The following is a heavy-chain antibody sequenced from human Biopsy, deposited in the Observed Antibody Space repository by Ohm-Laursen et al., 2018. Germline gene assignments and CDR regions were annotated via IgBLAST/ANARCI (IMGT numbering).Heavy chain of an antibody. CDR3: ALQSVAQMKNFDY. V-gene: IGHV1-2*02. J-gene: IGHJ4*02. D-gene: IGHD6-19*01. CDR2: ISPKSGGT. Sequence: ASVKVSCKASGYIFNNYDINWVRQATGQGPEWMGWISPKSGGTNYAQKFQGNITMTKNTSMSTAYMEMSRLRSDDTAVYYCALQSVAQMKNFDYWGQGTLVTVSS. CDR1: GYIFNNYD.